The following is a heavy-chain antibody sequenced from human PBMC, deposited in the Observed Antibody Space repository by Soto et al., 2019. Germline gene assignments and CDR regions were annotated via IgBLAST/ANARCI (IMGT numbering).Heavy chain of an antibody. Sequence: ASVKVSCRASGYTFTGCYMHGVRQAPGKGLEWMGWINPNSGGTNYAQKFQGRVNMTRDTSISTAYMELSRLRSDDTAVYYCARQGTCDAFDSWGRGTMFTFSS. CDR2: INPNSGGT. CDR3: ARQGTCDAFDS. D-gene: IGHD1-1*01. CDR1: GYTFTGCY. V-gene: IGHV1-2*02. J-gene: IGHJ3*02.